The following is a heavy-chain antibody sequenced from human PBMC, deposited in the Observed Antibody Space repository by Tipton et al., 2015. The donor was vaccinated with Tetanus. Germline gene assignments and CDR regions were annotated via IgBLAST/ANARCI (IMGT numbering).Heavy chain of an antibody. D-gene: IGHD3-3*01. J-gene: IGHJ4*02. CDR2: IYYSGST. V-gene: IGHV4-61*01. Sequence: TLSLTCTVSGDSVNRGNFYWSWIRQPPGKGLEWIGCIYYSGSTNYNPSLKSRVTISVDTSKNQFSLKLSSVTAADTAVYHCARGGLTPYEKDYWGQGTLVTVSS. CDR1: GDSVNRGNFY. CDR3: ARGGLTPYEKDY.